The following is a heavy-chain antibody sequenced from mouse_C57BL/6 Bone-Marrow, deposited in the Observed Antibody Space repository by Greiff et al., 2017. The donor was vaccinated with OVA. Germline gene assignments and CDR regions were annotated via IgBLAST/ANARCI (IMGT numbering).Heavy chain of an antibody. CDR3: ARDYYFDY. Sequence: EVKLMESEGGLVQPGSSMKLSCTASGFTFSDYYMAWVRQVPEKGLEWVANINYDGSSTYYLDSLKSRFLISRDNAKNILYLQMSSLKSEDTATYYCARDYYFDYWGQGTTLTVSS. J-gene: IGHJ2*01. V-gene: IGHV5-16*01. CDR1: GFTFSDYY. CDR2: INYDGSST.